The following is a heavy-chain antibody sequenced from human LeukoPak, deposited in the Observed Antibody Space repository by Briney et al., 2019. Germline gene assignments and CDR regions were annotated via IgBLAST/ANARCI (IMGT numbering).Heavy chain of an antibody. Sequence: GESLKISCKGSGYSFTTSWIGWVRQMPGKGLEWMGIIYPGDSDTTHSPSFQGQVTISADKSISTAYLQWSNLKASDTAIYYCARRGQGDNSGWFGEFDYWGQGTLVTVSS. V-gene: IGHV5-51*01. CDR2: IYPGDSDT. D-gene: IGHD6-19*01. CDR1: GYSFTTSW. J-gene: IGHJ4*02. CDR3: ARRGQGDNSGWFGEFDY.